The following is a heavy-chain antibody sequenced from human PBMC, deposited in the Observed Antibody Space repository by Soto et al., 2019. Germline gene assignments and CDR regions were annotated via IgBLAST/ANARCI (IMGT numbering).Heavy chain of an antibody. Sequence: GGSLRLSCAASGFTVSSNYMSWVRQAPGKGLEWVSVIYSGGSTYYADSVKGRFTISRDNSKNTLYLQMNSLRAEDTAVYYCARDLGXAARPGASHYYYYGMDVWGQGTTVTVSS. V-gene: IGHV3-53*01. D-gene: IGHD6-6*01. J-gene: IGHJ6*02. CDR1: GFTVSSNY. CDR3: ARDLGXAARPGASHYYYYGMDV. CDR2: IYSGGST.